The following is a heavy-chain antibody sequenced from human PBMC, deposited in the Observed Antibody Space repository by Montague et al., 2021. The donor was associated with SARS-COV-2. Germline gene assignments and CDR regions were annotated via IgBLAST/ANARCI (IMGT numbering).Heavy chain of an antibody. V-gene: IGHV2-70*11. CDR2: IDWDDDK. Sequence: PALVKPTQTLTLTCTFSGFSLSTSGLCVSWIRQPPGKALEWLARIDWDDDKYYSTSLKTRLTISKDTSKNQVVLTMTKMDPGDTATYYCARILVAAAGSPFDPWGQGTLVTVSS. D-gene: IGHD6-13*01. CDR1: GFSLSTSGLC. CDR3: ARILVAAAGSPFDP. J-gene: IGHJ5*02.